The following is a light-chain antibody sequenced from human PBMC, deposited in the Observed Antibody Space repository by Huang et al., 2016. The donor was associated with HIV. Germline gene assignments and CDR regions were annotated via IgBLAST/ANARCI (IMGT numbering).Light chain of an antibody. CDR1: ESLVYIDGNTY. Sequence: DVVMTQSPLSLPVTLGQPASISCRSSESLVYIDGNTYLNLFQQRPGQSPRRLIYKVSIRDSGVPDRVSGSGSGTNFTLKISRVEAEDVGIYYCMQGSHWPPTFGPGTKVDFK. V-gene: IGKV2-30*01. CDR2: KVS. CDR3: MQGSHWPPT. J-gene: IGKJ3*01.